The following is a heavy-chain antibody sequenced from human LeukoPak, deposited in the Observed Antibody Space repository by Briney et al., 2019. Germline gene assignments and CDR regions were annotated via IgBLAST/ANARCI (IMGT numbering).Heavy chain of an antibody. Sequence: ASVKVSCKVSGYTLTELSMHWVRQAPGKGLEWMGGFDPEDGETIYAQKFQGRVTVTEDTSTDTAYMELSSLRSEDTAVYYCAAEFRLGYCSGGSCYSGVYWGQGTLVTVSS. J-gene: IGHJ4*02. CDR3: AAEFRLGYCSGGSCYSGVY. CDR2: FDPEDGET. D-gene: IGHD2-15*01. V-gene: IGHV1-24*01. CDR1: GYTLTELS.